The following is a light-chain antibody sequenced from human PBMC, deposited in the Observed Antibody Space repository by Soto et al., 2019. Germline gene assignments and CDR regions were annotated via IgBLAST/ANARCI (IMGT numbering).Light chain of an antibody. J-gene: IGKJ1*01. CDR2: GAS. Sequence: EIVLTQSPATLSLSPGERATLSCRASQSVSGSYLAWYQQKPGRAPRLLIYGASSGATGIPDRFSGSGSGTDFTLTISRLEPEDVAVYYCQQYGNSPWTFGQGTKVDIK. V-gene: IGKV3-20*01. CDR1: QSVSGSY. CDR3: QQYGNSPWT.